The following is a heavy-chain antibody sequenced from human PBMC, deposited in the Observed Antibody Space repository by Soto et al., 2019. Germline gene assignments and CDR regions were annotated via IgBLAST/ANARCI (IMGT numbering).Heavy chain of an antibody. CDR3: ASVTRTCISTSCYRYYYGMDV. D-gene: IGHD2-2*02. CDR1: GDSISRGAYY. CDR2: ISNSGRT. V-gene: IGHV4-31*03. J-gene: IGHJ6*02. Sequence: PSETLSLTCTVSGDSISRGAYYWTWIRQHPVKGLEWIGYISNSGRTYYNPSLKSRLTISLDTSENQFSLKLSSVTAADTAVYYCASVTRTCISTSCYRYYYGMDVWGQGTTVTVSS.